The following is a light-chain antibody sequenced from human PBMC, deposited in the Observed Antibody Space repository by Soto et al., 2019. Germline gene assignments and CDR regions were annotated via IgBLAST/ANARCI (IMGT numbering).Light chain of an antibody. CDR1: QSFTSW. V-gene: IGKV1-5*03. J-gene: IGKJ4*01. CDR3: QQYKSDRLT. Sequence: DIQMTQSPSTLSASVGDRVTITCRASQSFTSWLAWYQQKPGKAPKLLIYKASSLESGVPSRFSGSGSGTEFTLTISSLQPDDFATYYCQQYKSDRLTFGGGTKVELK. CDR2: KAS.